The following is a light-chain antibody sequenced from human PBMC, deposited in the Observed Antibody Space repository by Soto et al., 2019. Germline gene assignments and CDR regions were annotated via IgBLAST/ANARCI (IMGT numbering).Light chain of an antibody. CDR1: QSVSSSY. V-gene: IGKV3-20*01. CDR3: QQYGSSPQGIT. J-gene: IGKJ3*01. Sequence: EIVLTQSPGTLSLSPGERATLSCRASQSVSSSYLAWYQQKPGQALRLLIYGASSRATGIPDRFSGSGSGTDFTLTISRLEPEDFAVYYCQQYGSSPQGITFGPGTKVDIK. CDR2: GAS.